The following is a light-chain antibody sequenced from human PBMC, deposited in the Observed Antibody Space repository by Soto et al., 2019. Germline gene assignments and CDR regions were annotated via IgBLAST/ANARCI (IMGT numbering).Light chain of an antibody. V-gene: IGKV1-39*01. CDR3: QQSYSTPLT. Sequence: DIQMTQSPSSLSASVGDRVTITCRASRSISSYLNWYQQKPGKAPKLLIYAASSLQSGVPSRFSGSGSGTDFTLTISSLQPEDFATYYCQQSYSTPLTFGGGTKVDI. CDR2: AAS. CDR1: RSISSY. J-gene: IGKJ4*01.